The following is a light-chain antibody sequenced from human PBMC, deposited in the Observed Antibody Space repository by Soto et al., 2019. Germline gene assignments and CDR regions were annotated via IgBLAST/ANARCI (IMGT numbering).Light chain of an antibody. CDR3: QQYNNWWT. Sequence: GLTQSPGTLSLSPGEGATISCRSSQSVSSRYLAWYQQKPGQAPRLLIYGASSRATGIPARFSGSGSGTDFTLTISRLEPEDFGVYYCQQYNNWWTFGQGTKMDIK. CDR1: QSVSSRY. CDR2: GAS. J-gene: IGKJ1*01. V-gene: IGKV3-20*01.